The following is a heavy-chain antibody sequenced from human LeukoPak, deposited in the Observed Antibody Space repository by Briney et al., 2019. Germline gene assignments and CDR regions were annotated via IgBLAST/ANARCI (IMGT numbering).Heavy chain of an antibody. CDR3: ARGVTGGSGSYIPYYYYGMDV. Sequence: SVKVSCKASGGTFSSYAISWVRQAPGQGLEWMGGIIPIFGTANYAQKFQGRVTITADESTSTAYMELSSLRSEDTAVYYCARGVTGGSGSYIPYYYYGMDVWGQETTVTVSS. CDR2: IIPIFGTA. CDR1: GGTFSSYA. D-gene: IGHD3-10*01. V-gene: IGHV1-69*13. J-gene: IGHJ6*02.